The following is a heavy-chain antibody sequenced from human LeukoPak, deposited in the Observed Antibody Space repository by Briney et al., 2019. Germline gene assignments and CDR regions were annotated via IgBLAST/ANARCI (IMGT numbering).Heavy chain of an antibody. V-gene: IGHV3-13*04. Sequence: GGSLRLSCAASGLTFSTYYMHGVRQATGEGLEWVSGIGKGGDTYYVGSVKGRFTISRENAKNSLYLQMNSLRSGDTAVYYCARGGYSGFDVWGQGTVVTVSS. J-gene: IGHJ3*01. CDR3: ARGGYSGFDV. CDR2: IGKGGDT. CDR1: GLTFSTYY. D-gene: IGHD5-12*01.